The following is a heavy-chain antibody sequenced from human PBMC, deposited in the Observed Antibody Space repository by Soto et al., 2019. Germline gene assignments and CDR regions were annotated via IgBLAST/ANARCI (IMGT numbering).Heavy chain of an antibody. CDR1: GSSISGYY. Sequence: LSLTFSVSGSSISGYYWSWIRQPPGKGLEWIGYIYYSGSTNYNPSLKSRVTISVDTSKKQFSLNLTSVTAADTAVYYCARSRLYYMWESLKAWVYGLDVWAQGTTVTVYS. D-gene: IGHD3-10*01. CDR3: ARSRLYYMWESLKAWVYGLDV. J-gene: IGHJ6*02. CDR2: IYYSGST. V-gene: IGHV4-59*01.